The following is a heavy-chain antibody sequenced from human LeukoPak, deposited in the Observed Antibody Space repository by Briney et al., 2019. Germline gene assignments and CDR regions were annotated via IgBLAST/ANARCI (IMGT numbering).Heavy chain of an antibody. Sequence: GGSLRLSGAASGFTFGNYEMNWVRQTPGKGLEWVSFISDNGKAKSYVDSVRGRFIISRDNAKTSLFLQMSSLRVEDTAVYYCARARIAAPLLDYWGPGTLVTVSS. V-gene: IGHV3-48*03. J-gene: IGHJ4*02. D-gene: IGHD6-13*01. CDR1: GFTFGNYE. CDR2: ISDNGKAK. CDR3: ARARIAAPLLDY.